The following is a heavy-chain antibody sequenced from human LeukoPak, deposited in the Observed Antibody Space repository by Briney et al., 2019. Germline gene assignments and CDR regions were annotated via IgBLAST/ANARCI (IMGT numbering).Heavy chain of an antibody. J-gene: IGHJ5*02. V-gene: IGHV4-61*05. CDR2: IYYSGST. D-gene: IGHD3-9*01. Sequence: SETLSLTCTVSGGSISSSSYYWGWIRQPPGKGLEWIGFIYYSGSTNYHPSLKSRVTISVDTSKNQFTLKLSSVTAADTAVYYCARELRYFDWLSWFDPWGQGTLVTVSS. CDR1: GGSISSSSYY. CDR3: ARELRYFDWLSWFDP.